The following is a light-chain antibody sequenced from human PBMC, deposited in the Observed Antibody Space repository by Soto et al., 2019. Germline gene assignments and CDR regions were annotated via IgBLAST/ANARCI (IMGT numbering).Light chain of an antibody. CDR3: QSYDSSPRGYV. CDR1: SSNIGAGYD. J-gene: IGLJ1*01. CDR2: GNS. V-gene: IGLV1-40*01. Sequence: QSALTQPPSVSGAPGQRGTISCTGSSSNIGAGYDVHWYQQLPGTAPKLLIYGNSNRPSGVPDRFSGSKSGTSASLAITGLQAEDEADYYCQSYDSSPRGYVFGTGTKVTVL.